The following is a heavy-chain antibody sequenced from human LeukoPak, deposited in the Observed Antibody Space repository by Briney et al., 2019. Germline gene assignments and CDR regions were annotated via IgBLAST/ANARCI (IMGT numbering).Heavy chain of an antibody. CDR1: GYTFTSYG. CDR2: ISAYNGNT. J-gene: IGHJ3*02. D-gene: IGHD3-22*01. Sequence: ASVKVSCKASGYTFTSYGISWVRQAPRQGLEWMGWISAYNGNTNYAQKLQGRVTMTTDTSTSTAYMELRSLRSDDTAVYYCARDVGYDSSGDDAFDIWGQGTMVTVSS. V-gene: IGHV1-18*01. CDR3: ARDVGYDSSGDDAFDI.